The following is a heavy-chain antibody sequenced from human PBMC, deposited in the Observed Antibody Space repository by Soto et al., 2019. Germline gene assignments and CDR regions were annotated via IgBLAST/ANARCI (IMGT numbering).Heavy chain of an antibody. J-gene: IGHJ4*02. D-gene: IGHD1-26*01. CDR1: GGSSSSSNW. CDR3: ARGGAIVGARADFDY. Sequence: QVQLQESGPGLVKPSGPLSLTCAVSGGSSSSSNWWSWVRQHPGKGLDWVGEIYQSGSTNYNPSLKSRVTISVDKSKNQFSLKLSSVTAADTAVYYCARGGAIVGARADFDYWGQRTLVTVSS. V-gene: IGHV4-4*02. CDR2: IYQSGST.